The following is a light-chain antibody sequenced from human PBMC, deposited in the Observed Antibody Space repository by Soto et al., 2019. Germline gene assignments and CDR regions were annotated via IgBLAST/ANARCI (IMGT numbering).Light chain of an antibody. CDR2: DVT. J-gene: IGLJ1*01. V-gene: IGLV2-8*01. Sequence: QSALTQPPSASGSPGQSVAIPCTGTTSDIGGYNFVSWYQQHPGKAPKLMIYDVTKRPAGVPDRCSGSKSGNTATLIVAGLEAEDEADYYCSSHGGSNNPFVFGPGTKVTVL. CDR3: SSHGGSNNPFV. CDR1: TSDIGGYNF.